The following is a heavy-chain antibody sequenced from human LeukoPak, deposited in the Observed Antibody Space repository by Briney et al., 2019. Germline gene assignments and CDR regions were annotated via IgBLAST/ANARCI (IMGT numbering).Heavy chain of an antibody. D-gene: IGHD3-16*01. CDR2: IGTTGDT. CDR1: GFTFSSYG. CDR3: ARGRGYYFDY. J-gene: IGHJ4*02. Sequence: GGSLRLSCAASGFTFSSYGMHWVRQVTGKGLEWVSVIGTTGDTYYPGSVKGRFTISRENAKNSLYLQMNSLRAGDTAVYYCARGRGYYFDYWGQGTLVTVSS. V-gene: IGHV3-13*01.